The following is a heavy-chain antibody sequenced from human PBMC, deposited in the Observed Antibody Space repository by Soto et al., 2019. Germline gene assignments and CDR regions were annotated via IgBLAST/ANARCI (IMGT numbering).Heavy chain of an antibody. CDR1: GFTFSSYA. CDR3: AADLPGHGGGYEFDY. CDR2: ISYDGSNK. J-gene: IGHJ4*01. D-gene: IGHD2-15*01. Sequence: PGGSLRLSCAASGFTFSSYAMHWVRQAPGKGLEWVAVISYDGSNKYYADSVKGRFTISRDDSKNTVYLQMNSLRTEDTALYYCAADLPGHGGGYEFDYWGQGTPVTVSS. V-gene: IGHV3-30-3*01.